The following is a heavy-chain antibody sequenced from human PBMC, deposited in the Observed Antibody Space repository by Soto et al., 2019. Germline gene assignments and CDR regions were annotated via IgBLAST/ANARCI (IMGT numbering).Heavy chain of an antibody. D-gene: IGHD4-17*01. J-gene: IGHJ4*02. CDR3: ARGGGSTDYVANYYFDY. Sequence: QLRLQESGSGLVKPSQTLSLTCTVSGGSLSSGSFSWGWIRQPPGKGLEWIGYINYSGNTYYNPSRRRRVTISRDMSTNQFSLKLGSVPAADTAVYYCARGGGSTDYVANYYFDYWGRGTLVTVSS. CDR2: INYSGNT. V-gene: IGHV4-30-2*01. CDR1: GGSLSSGSFS.